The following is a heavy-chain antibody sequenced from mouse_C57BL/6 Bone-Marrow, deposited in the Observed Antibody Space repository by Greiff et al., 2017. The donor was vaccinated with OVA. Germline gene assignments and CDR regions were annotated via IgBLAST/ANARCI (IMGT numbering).Heavy chain of an antibody. CDR2: ISSGGSYT. CDR1: GFTFSSYG. CDR3: ASYSKGAWFAY. V-gene: IGHV5-6*01. D-gene: IGHD2-5*01. J-gene: IGHJ3*01. Sequence: EVQLVESGGDLVKPGGSLKLSCAASGFTFSSYGMSWVRQTPDKRLEWVATISSGGSYTYYPDSVKGRFTISRDNAKNTLYLQMSSLKSEDTAMYYCASYSKGAWFAYWGQGTLVTVSA.